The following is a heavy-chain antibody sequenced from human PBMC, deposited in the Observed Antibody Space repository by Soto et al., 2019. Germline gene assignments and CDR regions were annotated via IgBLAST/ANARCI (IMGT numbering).Heavy chain of an antibody. CDR2: IKEDGSEK. J-gene: IGHJ4*02. D-gene: IGHD2-15*01. V-gene: IGHV3-7*01. Sequence: GSLRLSCVASGFTFSNYWMTWVRQAPGKGLEWVANIKEDGSEKHYVDSVKGRFTISRDNAKNSLYLQMNSLRVEDTAVYFCSRDVVVGAKALNYWGQGALVTVSS. CDR1: GFTFSNYW. CDR3: SRDVVVGAKALNY.